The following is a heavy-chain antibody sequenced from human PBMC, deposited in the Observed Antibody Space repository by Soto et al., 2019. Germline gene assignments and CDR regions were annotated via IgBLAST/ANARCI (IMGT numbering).Heavy chain of an antibody. Sequence: SETLSLTCTVSGGSISSYYWSWIRQPAGKGLEWIGRIYTSGSTNYNPSLKSRVTMSVDTSKNQFSLKLSSVTAADTAVYYCARDEADYDFWSGYYYGMDVWGQGTTVTVSS. CDR1: GGSISSYY. D-gene: IGHD3-3*01. V-gene: IGHV4-4*07. CDR2: IYTSGST. J-gene: IGHJ6*02. CDR3: ARDEADYDFWSGYYYGMDV.